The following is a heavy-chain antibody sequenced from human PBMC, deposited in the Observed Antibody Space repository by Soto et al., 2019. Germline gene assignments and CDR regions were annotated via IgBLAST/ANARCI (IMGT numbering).Heavy chain of an antibody. V-gene: IGHV5-51*01. CDR3: AKVPDSRYDFWSGLTAPYYGMEV. D-gene: IGHD3-3*01. CDR1: GYSFTSYW. CDR2: IYPGDSDT. Sequence: GESLKISCNGSGYSFTSYWIGWVRQMPGKGLEWMGIIYPGDSDTRYSPSFQGQVTISADKSISTAYPQWSSLKASDTAVYYCAKVPDSRYDFWSGLTAPYYGMEVWGQGTTVTVSS. J-gene: IGHJ6*02.